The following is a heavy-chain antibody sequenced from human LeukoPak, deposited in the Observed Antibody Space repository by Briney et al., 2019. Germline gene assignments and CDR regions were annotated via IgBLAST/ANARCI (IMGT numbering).Heavy chain of an antibody. CDR3: AKSGSLASYYYYYMDV. CDR1: GFTFSSSW. Sequence: PGKSLRLSCEASGFTFSSSWMSWVRQGPGKGLEWVASINPDTSEIHYVDAVRGRFTISRDNAKNSLYLQMNSLRAEDTALYYCAKSGSLASYYYYYMDVWGKGTTVTISS. J-gene: IGHJ6*03. V-gene: IGHV3-7*03. D-gene: IGHD3-10*01. CDR2: INPDTSEI.